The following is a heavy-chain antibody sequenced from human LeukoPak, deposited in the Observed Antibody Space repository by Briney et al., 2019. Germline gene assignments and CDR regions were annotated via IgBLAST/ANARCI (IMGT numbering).Heavy chain of an antibody. D-gene: IGHD3-22*01. CDR3: ARDLSEITMIVGLGWFDP. J-gene: IGHJ5*02. V-gene: IGHV1-18*01. Sequence: ASVKVSCKASGYTFTSYGISWVRQAPGQGLEWMGWISAYNGNTNYAQKLQGRVTMTTDTSTSTAYMELRSLRSGDTAVYYCARDLSEITMIVGLGWFDPWGQGTLVTVSS. CDR1: GYTFTSYG. CDR2: ISAYNGNT.